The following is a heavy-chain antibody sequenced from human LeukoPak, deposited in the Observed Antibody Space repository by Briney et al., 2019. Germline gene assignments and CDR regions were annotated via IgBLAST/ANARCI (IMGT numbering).Heavy chain of an antibody. D-gene: IGHD6-13*01. J-gene: IGHJ4*02. CDR2: ISAYNGNT. CDR1: GYTFTSYG. Sequence: ASVKVSCKASGYTFTSYGISWVRQAPGQGLEWMGWISAYNGNTNYAQKLQGRVTMTRDTSISTAYMELSRLRSDDTAVYYCAAGIAAAGTFDYWGQGTLVTVSS. CDR3: AAGIAAAGTFDY. V-gene: IGHV1-18*01.